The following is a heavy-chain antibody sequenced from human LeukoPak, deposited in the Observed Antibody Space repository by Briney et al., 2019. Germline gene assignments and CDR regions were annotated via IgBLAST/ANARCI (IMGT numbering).Heavy chain of an antibody. J-gene: IGHJ4*02. D-gene: IGHD3-3*01. V-gene: IGHV3-9*01. Sequence: GRSLRLSCAASGFTFDDYAMHWVRPAPGKGLEWVSGISWNSGSIGYADSVKGRFTISRDNAKNSLYLQMNSLRAEDTALYYCAKDKDYDFWSGIYFDYWGQGTLVTVSS. CDR2: ISWNSGSI. CDR3: AKDKDYDFWSGIYFDY. CDR1: GFTFDDYA.